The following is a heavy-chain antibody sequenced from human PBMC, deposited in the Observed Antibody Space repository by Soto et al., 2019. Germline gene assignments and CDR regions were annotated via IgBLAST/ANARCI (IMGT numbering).Heavy chain of an antibody. Sequence: QVLLEESGPGLVKPSQTLSLTCTVSGGSVSSGDHYWSWIRQPPGKGLEWIGYDYYSGSTYYNPSLGSRVTISIDTSKNQFSLKLNSVTASDAAVYFCATESSGSSPLHFDFWGQGALVSVSS. J-gene: IGHJ4*02. D-gene: IGHD3-22*01. CDR2: DYYSGST. V-gene: IGHV4-30-4*01. CDR1: GGSVSSGDHY. CDR3: ATESSGSSPLHFDF.